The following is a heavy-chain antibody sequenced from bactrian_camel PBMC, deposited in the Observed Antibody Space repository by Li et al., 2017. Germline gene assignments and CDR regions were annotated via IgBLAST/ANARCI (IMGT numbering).Heavy chain of an antibody. CDR2: IYSVGNTT. V-gene: IGHV3-2*01. Sequence: VQLVESGGGLVQPGGSLRLSCAASGFPFSSYYMTWVRQAAGKGLEWVSRIYSVGNTTYYADSVKGRFTISRDNAKDALYLQMNNLKSEDTALYFCTTGMGYFDYWGRGTQVTVS. D-gene: IGHD2*01. J-gene: IGHJ4*01. CDR1: GFPFSSYY. CDR3: TTGMGYFDY.